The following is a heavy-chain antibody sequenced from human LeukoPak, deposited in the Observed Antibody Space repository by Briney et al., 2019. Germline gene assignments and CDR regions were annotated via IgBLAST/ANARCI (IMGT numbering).Heavy chain of an antibody. CDR2: IYYSGST. CDR1: DGSISHYY. D-gene: IGHD5-24*01. Sequence: SETLSLTCTVSDGSISHYYWSWIRQPPGKGLEWIGYIYYSGSTNYNPSLERRVTISLDTSKKQFSLKLNSVTAADTAVYYCARGEMATTDYWGQGTLVTVSS. V-gene: IGHV4-59*08. J-gene: IGHJ4*02. CDR3: ARGEMATTDY.